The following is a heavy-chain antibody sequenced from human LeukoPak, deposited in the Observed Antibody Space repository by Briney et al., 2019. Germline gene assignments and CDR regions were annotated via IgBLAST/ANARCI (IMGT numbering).Heavy chain of an antibody. J-gene: IGHJ3*02. CDR1: GFTFSSYA. V-gene: IGHV3-23*03. CDR3: AKDRADI. Sequence: PGGSLRLSCAASGFTFSSYAMSWVRQAPGKGLEWVSVIYSGGSTYYADSVKGRFTISRDNSKNTLYLQMNSLRAEDTAVYYCAKDRADIWGQGTMVTVSS. CDR2: IYSGGST. D-gene: IGHD3-10*01.